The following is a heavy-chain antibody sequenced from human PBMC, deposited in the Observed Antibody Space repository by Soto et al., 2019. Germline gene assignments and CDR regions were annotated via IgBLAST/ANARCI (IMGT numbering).Heavy chain of an antibody. CDR1: GGSISSYY. CDR2: IYTSGST. CDR3: ARDSSSSYYYGMDV. Sequence: SETLSLTCTVSGGSISSYYWSWIRQPAGKGLEWIGRIYTSGSTNYNPSLKSRVTMAVDTSKNQFSLKLSAVTAADTAVYYCARDSSSSYYYGMDVWGQGTTGTVSS. V-gene: IGHV4-4*07. J-gene: IGHJ6*02. D-gene: IGHD6-6*01.